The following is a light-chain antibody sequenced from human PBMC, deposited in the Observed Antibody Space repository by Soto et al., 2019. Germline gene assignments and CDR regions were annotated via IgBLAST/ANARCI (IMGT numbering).Light chain of an antibody. CDR3: SLSDSGFRV. CDR1: TGAVATGHY. Sequence: QAVVTQEPSLTVSPGGTVTLTCASNTGAVATGHYPYWFQQKPGQAPKTLIYDTNNRHSWTPARFSGSLLGGKAALTLSGAQPEDEAEYYCSLSDSGFRVFGGGTQLTVL. CDR2: DTN. J-gene: IGLJ3*02. V-gene: IGLV7-46*01.